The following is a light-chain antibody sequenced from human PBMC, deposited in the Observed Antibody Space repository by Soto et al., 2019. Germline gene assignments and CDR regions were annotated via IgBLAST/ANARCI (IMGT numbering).Light chain of an antibody. Sequence: QLVLTQPASVSGSPGQSITISCTATSGDVGNYNLVSWYQQHPGKAPHLMIYEVSKRPSGVSNRFSGSKSGNTASLTISGLQAEDEADYYCCAYAGGSVYVLFGGGTKLTVL. CDR1: SGDVGNYNL. V-gene: IGLV2-23*02. CDR3: CAYAGGSVYVL. J-gene: IGLJ3*02. CDR2: EVS.